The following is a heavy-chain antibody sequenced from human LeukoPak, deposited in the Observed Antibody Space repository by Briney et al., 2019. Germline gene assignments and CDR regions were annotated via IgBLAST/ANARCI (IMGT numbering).Heavy chain of an antibody. CDR1: GFTFDDYA. CDR3: AKDIFSGYNFDNWFDP. CDR2: MSGDGGST. D-gene: IGHD5-24*01. Sequence: GGSLRLSCAASGFTFDDYAMHWVRQAPGKGLEWVSLMSGDGGSTYYADSVKGRFTISRDNSKNSLYLQMNSLRTEDTALYYCAKDIFSGYNFDNWFDPWGQGTLVTVSS. J-gene: IGHJ5*02. V-gene: IGHV3-43*02.